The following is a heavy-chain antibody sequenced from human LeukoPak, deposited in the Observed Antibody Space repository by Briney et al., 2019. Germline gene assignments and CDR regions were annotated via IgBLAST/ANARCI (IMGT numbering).Heavy chain of an antibody. V-gene: IGHV3-21*01. CDR2: ISHSGGTT. CDR1: GFPFSTYG. CDR3: ARLPVEMATKAKFYYFDY. J-gene: IGHJ4*02. Sequence: GGSLRLSCAASGFPFSTYGMTWVRQAPGKGLEWVAAISHSGGTTYYAGSVKGRFTISRDNAKNSLYLQMNSLRAEDTAVYYCARLPVEMATKAKFYYFDYWGQGTLVTVSS. D-gene: IGHD5-24*01.